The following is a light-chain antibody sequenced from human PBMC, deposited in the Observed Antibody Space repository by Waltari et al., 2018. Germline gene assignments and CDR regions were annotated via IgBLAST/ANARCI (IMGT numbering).Light chain of an antibody. J-gene: IGLJ3*02. CDR2: DNK. CDR3: GTWDSSLSAWV. CDR1: SSNIGNNY. V-gene: IGLV1-51*01. Sequence: QSVLTQPPSVSAAPGQKVTISCSGSSSNIGNNYVSWYQQLPGTAPKLLIYDNKKRPSGIPDRVSGSKSGTSATVGITGLQTGDEADYYCGTWDSSLSAWVFGGGTKLTVL.